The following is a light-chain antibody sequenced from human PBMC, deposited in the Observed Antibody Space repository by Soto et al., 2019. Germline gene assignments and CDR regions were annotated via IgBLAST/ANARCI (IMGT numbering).Light chain of an antibody. CDR3: QQYGSSPQT. CDR2: GAS. J-gene: IGKJ1*01. V-gene: IGKV3-20*01. CDR1: QSVSSSY. Sequence: EIVLTQSPGTLSLSPGERATLSCRASQSVSSSYFAWYQQTPGQAPRLLIYGASRRATGIPDRFSGSGSGTDFTLTISRLEPEDFAVYYCQQYGSSPQTFGQGTQVEIK.